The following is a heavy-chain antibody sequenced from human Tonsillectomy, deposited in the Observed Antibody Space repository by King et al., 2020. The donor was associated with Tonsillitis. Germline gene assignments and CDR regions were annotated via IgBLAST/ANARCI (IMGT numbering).Heavy chain of an antibody. J-gene: IGHJ4*02. V-gene: IGHV4-59*08. CDR2: NYYSWST. D-gene: IGHD2-15*01. CDR1: GGSISSYY. CDR3: AGHFWGYCSGGPCPLDY. Sequence: VQLQESGPGLVKPSETLSLTCTGPGGSISSYYWSWIRQPPGKGLEWIGYNYYSWSTNYNPSLKSRVTISVDTPKNQFSLKLSSVTAADTAVYYCAGHFWGYCSGGPCPLDYWGQGTLVTVSS.